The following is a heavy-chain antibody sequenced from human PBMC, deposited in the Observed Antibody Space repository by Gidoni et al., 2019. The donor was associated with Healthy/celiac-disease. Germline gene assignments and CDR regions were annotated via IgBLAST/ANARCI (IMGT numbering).Heavy chain of an antibody. D-gene: IGHD6-19*01. CDR3: ARARIAVAGYYFDY. CDR1: GFTFSSYD. J-gene: IGHJ4*02. V-gene: IGHV3-13*01. CDR2: IGTAGDT. Sequence: EVQLVESGGGLVQPGGSLRLSCAASGFTFSSYDMHWVRQATGKGLELVSAIGTAGDTYYPGSVKGRFTISRENAKNSLYLQMNSLRAGDTAVYYCARARIAVAGYYFDYWGQGTLVTVSS.